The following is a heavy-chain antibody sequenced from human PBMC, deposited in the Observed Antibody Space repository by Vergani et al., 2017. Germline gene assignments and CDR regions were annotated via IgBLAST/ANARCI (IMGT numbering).Heavy chain of an antibody. J-gene: IGHJ4*02. V-gene: IGHV3-15*01. D-gene: IGHD6-13*01. CDR2: IKSKTDGGTT. Sequence: EVQLVESGGGLVKPGGSLRLSCAASGFTFSSYSMNWVRQAPGKGLEWVGRIKSKTDGGTTDYAAPVKGRFTISRDDSKNTLYLRMNSLKTEDTAVYYCTTVGAAAGIIDYWGQGTLVTVSS. CDR3: TTVGAAAGIIDY. CDR1: GFTFSSYS.